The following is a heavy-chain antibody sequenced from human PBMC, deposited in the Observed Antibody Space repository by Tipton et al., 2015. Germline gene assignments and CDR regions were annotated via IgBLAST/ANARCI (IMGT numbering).Heavy chain of an antibody. D-gene: IGHD3-9*01. J-gene: IGHJ4*02. CDR1: GVSISSYY. CDR3: ACQDYDSLTRDYQTVDY. Sequence: LSLTCTVSGVSISSYYWTWIRQPPGKGLEWIGSISHSGNTYYNPSLKSRVTMSRDTSKNQFSLKLTSVTAADTAVYYCACQDYDSLTRDYQTVDYWGQGTLVTVSS. V-gene: IGHV4-59*04. CDR2: ISHSGNT.